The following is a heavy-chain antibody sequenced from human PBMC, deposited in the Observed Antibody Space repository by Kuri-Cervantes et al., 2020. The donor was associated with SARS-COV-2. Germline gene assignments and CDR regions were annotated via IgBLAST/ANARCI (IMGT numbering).Heavy chain of an antibody. CDR3: ARGADFSGYYFNPYYYYYMDV. Sequence: LRLSCAVSGGSISSGGYSWSWIRQPPGKGLEWIGYIYHSGSTYYNPSLKSRVTISVDTSKNQFSLKLSSVTAADTAVYYCARGADFSGYYFNPYYYYYMDVWGKGTTVTVSS. CDR2: IYHSGST. V-gene: IGHV4-30-2*01. CDR1: GGSISSGGYS. J-gene: IGHJ6*03. D-gene: IGHD3-22*01.